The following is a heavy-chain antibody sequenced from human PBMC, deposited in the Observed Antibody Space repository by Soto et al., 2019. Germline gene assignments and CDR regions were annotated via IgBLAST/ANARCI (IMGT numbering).Heavy chain of an antibody. CDR1: GDSLSGYY. J-gene: IGHJ4*02. D-gene: IGHD6-6*01. V-gene: IGHV4-4*07. Sequence: QVQLQESGPGLVKPSETLTLICNVSGDSLSGYYGSWVRQPAGQGLEWIGRVYSSGVANYNPSLASLVTMSIDTSKNQFSLSRRSVTAADTAVYFCARLGSGSSLVYWGQGNPGHRLF. CDR2: VYSSGVA. CDR3: ARLGSGSSLVY.